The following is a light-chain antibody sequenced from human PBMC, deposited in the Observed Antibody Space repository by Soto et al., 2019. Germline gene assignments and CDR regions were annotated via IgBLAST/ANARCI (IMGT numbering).Light chain of an antibody. Sequence: EIVLTQAPSTLSVYPPCTATLSFVASQSISDTLAWYQQKPGQAPRLLIYSASRGATGFPARFSGSGSGTDFTLTISSLQSEDFAVYYCQQYNKWPWRFCQGGKVEI. J-gene: IGKJ1*01. V-gene: IGKV3-15*01. CDR2: SAS. CDR3: QQYNKWPWR. CDR1: QSISDT.